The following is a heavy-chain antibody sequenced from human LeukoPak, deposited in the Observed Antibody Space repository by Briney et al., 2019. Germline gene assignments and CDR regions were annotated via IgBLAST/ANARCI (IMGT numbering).Heavy chain of an antibody. CDR2: IIPIFGAA. J-gene: IGHJ3*02. Sequence: GASVKVSCKASGGTFSSYAISWVRQAPGQGLEWMGGIIPIFGAAYYAQNFQGRVTITTDESTSTAYMELSSLRSEDTAMYYCARDSYCSSTSCYAFDIWGQGTMVTVSS. CDR1: GGTFSSYA. D-gene: IGHD2-2*01. CDR3: ARDSYCSSTSCYAFDI. V-gene: IGHV1-69*05.